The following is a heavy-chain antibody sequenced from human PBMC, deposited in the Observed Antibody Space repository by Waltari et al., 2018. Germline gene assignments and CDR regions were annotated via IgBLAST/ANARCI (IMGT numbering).Heavy chain of an antibody. V-gene: IGHV4-39*07. Sequence: QLQLQESGPGLVKPSETLSLTCTVSGGSISSSSYYWGWIRQPHGKGLEWIGSIYYSGSTYYNPSLKSRVTISVDTSKNQFSLKLSSVTAADTAVYYCARDYGDYPSYYYYYGMDVWGQGTTVTVSS. CDR1: GGSISSSSYY. CDR2: IYYSGST. D-gene: IGHD4-17*01. J-gene: IGHJ6*02. CDR3: ARDYGDYPSYYYYYGMDV.